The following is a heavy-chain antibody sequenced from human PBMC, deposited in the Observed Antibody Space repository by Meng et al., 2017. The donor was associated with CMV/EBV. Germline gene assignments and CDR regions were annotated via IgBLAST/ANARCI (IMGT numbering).Heavy chain of an antibody. D-gene: IGHD6-19*01. Sequence: GGSLRLSCAASGFTFSSYWMRWVRRSPGKGLEWVSVIYGGLSTTYYADSVKGRFTISRDDSKNTLYLQMNSLRVEDTAVYYCAKDRSSGYYYFDYWGQGTLVTVSS. CDR3: AKDRSSGYYYFDY. CDR1: GFTFSSYW. V-gene: IGHV3-23*03. J-gene: IGHJ4*02. CDR2: IYGGLSTT.